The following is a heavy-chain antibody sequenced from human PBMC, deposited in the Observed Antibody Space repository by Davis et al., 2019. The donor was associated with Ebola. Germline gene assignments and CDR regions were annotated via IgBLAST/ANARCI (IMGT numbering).Heavy chain of an antibody. Sequence: KVSCKGSGYSFTSYWISWVRQVPGRGLEWMAIIYPGDSDTRYSPSFRGQVTISADKSTTTAYLQWSSLRASDTATYYCARLRGTTGFNFWGQGTLVTVSS. CDR1: GYSFTSYW. V-gene: IGHV5-51*01. J-gene: IGHJ4*02. CDR2: IYPGDSDT. CDR3: ARLRGTTGFNF. D-gene: IGHD1-1*01.